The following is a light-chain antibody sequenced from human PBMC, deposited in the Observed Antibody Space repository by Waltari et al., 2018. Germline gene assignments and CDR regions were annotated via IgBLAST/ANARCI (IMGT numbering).Light chain of an antibody. Sequence: DIVLTQSPGTLSWSPGERASLSCRASQSITNNYLAWYQQIPGQAPRVLIYHASTRANGIPDRFSGSGSGTDFTLTISRLEPEDFAVYYCQKYGSTPRPFGGGTKVEIK. CDR2: HAS. CDR1: QSITNNY. J-gene: IGKJ4*01. V-gene: IGKV3-20*01. CDR3: QKYGSTPRP.